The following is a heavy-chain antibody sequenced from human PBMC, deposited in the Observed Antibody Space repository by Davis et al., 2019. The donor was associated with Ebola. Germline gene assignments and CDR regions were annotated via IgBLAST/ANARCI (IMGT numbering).Heavy chain of an antibody. CDR1: GFTFGSYG. CDR2: ISSSSRTI. CDR3: ARDLGLYGDLNWFDA. Sequence: GGSLRLSCTASGFTFGSYGMNWVRQAPGKGLEWVSYISSSSRTITYADSVKGRFTISRDNAKNSLYLQMNSLRDEDTAVYYCARDLGLYGDLNWFDAWGQGTLVSVSS. D-gene: IGHD4-17*01. J-gene: IGHJ5*02. V-gene: IGHV3-48*02.